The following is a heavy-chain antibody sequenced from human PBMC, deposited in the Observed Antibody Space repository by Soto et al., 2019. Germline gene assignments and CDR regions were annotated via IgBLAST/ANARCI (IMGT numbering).Heavy chain of an antibody. D-gene: IGHD2-2*01. CDR1: GGTFGSYA. J-gene: IGHJ6*02. CDR2: IIPIPGTA. V-gene: IGHV1-69*01. Sequence: QVQLVQSGAEVKKPGSSVKVSCKASGGTFGSYAISWVRQAPGQGLEWRGGIIPIPGTANYAQKFQGRVTIAADESTSTAYMELGSLRSEDTAVYYCARSQGSSTSLEIYYYYYYGMDVWGQGTTVTVSS. CDR3: ARSQGSSTSLEIYYYYYYGMDV.